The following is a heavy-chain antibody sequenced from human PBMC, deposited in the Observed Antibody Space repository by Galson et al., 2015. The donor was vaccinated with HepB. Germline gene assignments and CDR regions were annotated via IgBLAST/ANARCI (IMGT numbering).Heavy chain of an antibody. J-gene: IGHJ6*02. V-gene: IGHV3-30*02. CDR1: GFTFSSYG. CDR2: IRSDGSDK. Sequence: SLRLSCAASGFTFSSYGMHWVRQAPGKGLEWVAFIRSDGSDKYYADFVKGRFTVSRDNSKNTLYLPMNSLRAEDTAVYYCAKVGRYTSGWTLHYYYYGMDVWGQGTTVTVSS. D-gene: IGHD6-19*01. CDR3: AKVGRYTSGWTLHYYYYGMDV.